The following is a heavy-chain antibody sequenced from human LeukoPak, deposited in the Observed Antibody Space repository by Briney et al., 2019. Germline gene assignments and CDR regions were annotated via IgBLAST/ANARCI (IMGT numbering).Heavy chain of an antibody. D-gene: IGHD3-22*01. Sequence: HTGGSLRLSCAASGFTFSNFGIHWVRQAPGKGLEWVSFIRGDGSNKYYGDSVKGRFTISRDNSKNTLFLQMNSLRAEDTAVYYCARDTENNGYSDGSFDYWGQGTLVTVSS. V-gene: IGHV3-30*02. J-gene: IGHJ4*02. CDR1: GFTFSNFG. CDR2: IRGDGSNK. CDR3: ARDTENNGYSDGSFDY.